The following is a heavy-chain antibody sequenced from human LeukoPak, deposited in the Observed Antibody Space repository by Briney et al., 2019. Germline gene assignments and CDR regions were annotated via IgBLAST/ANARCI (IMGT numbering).Heavy chain of an antibody. CDR3: ATGLYDYVWGSYRQNHY. Sequence: ASVKVSCKVSEYTLTELSMHWVRQAPGKGLEWMGGFDPEDGETIYAQKFQGRVTMTEDTSTDTAYMELSSLRSEDTAVYYCATGLYDYVWGSYRQNHYWGQGTLVTVSS. CDR2: FDPEDGET. D-gene: IGHD3-16*02. V-gene: IGHV1-24*01. CDR1: EYTLTELS. J-gene: IGHJ4*02.